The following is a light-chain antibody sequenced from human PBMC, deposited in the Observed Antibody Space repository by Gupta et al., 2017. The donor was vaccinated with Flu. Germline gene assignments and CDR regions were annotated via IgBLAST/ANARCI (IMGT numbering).Light chain of an antibody. V-gene: IGKV1-9*01. CDR1: QGISSY. Sequence: DIQLTQSPSFLSASVGDRVTITCRASQGISSYLAWYQQKPGKAPKLLIYAASTLQRGVPSRFSGSGYGKEVTLTISSRQQEDFAAYYCQQHNSSPPYIFGQGTKLEIK. CDR3: QQHNSSPPYI. CDR2: AAS. J-gene: IGKJ2*01.